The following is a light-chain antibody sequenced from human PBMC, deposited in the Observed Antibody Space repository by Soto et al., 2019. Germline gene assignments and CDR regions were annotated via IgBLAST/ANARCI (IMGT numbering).Light chain of an antibody. V-gene: IGLV1-44*01. CDR1: TSDIGTNA. CDR2: TNN. CDR3: ATWHDSFYV. J-gene: IGLJ1*01. Sequence: QPVLTQPPSASGTPGQRVTVSCSGSTSDIGTNAVNWFQHLPGTAPRPLIYTNNQRPSGVPDRFSGSKSGTSASLAISGLQSEDEATYYCATWHDSFYVFGTGTKVTVL.